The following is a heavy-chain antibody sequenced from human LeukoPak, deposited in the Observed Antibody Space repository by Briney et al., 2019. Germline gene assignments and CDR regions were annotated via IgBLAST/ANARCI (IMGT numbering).Heavy chain of an antibody. J-gene: IGHJ6*02. CDR3: ARETVGYCSSTSCYTDYGMDV. D-gene: IGHD2-2*02. Sequence: ASVKVSCKASGYTFTSYGISWVRQAPGQGLEWMGWISAYNGNTNYAQKLLGRVTMTTDTSTSTAYMELRSLRSDDTAVYYCARETVGYCSSTSCYTDYGMDVWGQGTTVTVSS. CDR2: ISAYNGNT. V-gene: IGHV1-18*01. CDR1: GYTFTSYG.